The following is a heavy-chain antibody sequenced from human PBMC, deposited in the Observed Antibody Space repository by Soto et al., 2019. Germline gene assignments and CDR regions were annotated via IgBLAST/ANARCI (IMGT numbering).Heavy chain of an antibody. D-gene: IGHD3-22*01. CDR1: GDSMSRGGYY. CDR3: ARLGGYYQAFDQ. V-gene: IGHV4-30-4*02. Sequence: SETLSLTCTVSGDSMSRGGYYWSWIRLPPGKGLEWIGFVYHTGCTYYSPSLKGRVTISVDTSKSQFSLNLTSVTAADTAVYYCARLGGYYQAFDQWGQGSLVTVSS. J-gene: IGHJ4*02. CDR2: VYHTGCT.